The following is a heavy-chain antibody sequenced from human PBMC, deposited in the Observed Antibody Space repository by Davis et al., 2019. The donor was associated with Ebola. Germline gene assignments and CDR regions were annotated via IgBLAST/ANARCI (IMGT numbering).Heavy chain of an antibody. CDR1: GGSMSSYY. Sequence: GSLRLSCSVSGGSMSSYYWSWFRQTPGKVLEWIGYVSSSGSTNYNSSLESRVTISVDTSKNQFSLKLRSVTAADTAVYYCARGKTYSVDWGQGTLVTVSS. V-gene: IGHV4-59*01. J-gene: IGHJ4*02. CDR2: VSSSGST. CDR3: ARGKTYSVD.